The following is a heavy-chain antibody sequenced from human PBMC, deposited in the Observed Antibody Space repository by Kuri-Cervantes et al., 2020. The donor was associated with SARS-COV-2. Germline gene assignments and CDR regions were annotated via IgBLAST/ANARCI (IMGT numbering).Heavy chain of an antibody. Sequence: SETLSLTCTVSGGSIGRRNYYWGWIRQPPGKGLEWIGNIYYSGNTYYNPYLRSRVTISEDTSKNQFSLKLSSVTAADTAVYYCATGYSSRGGFDPWGQGTLVTVSS. CDR1: GGSIGRRNYY. CDR3: ATGYSSRGGFDP. D-gene: IGHD6-13*01. CDR2: IYYSGNT. J-gene: IGHJ5*02. V-gene: IGHV4-39*01.